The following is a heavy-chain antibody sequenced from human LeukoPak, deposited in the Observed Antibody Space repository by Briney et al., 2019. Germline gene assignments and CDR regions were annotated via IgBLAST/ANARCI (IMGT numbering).Heavy chain of an antibody. Sequence: FETLCLSCTVSGGSISSYYWSWIRQPPGKGLEWIGYIYYSGSTNYNPSLKGRVTISVDTSKNQFSLKLSSVTAADTAVYYCARELGYEEAFDIWGNRVIVSVSS. CDR2: IYYSGST. CDR1: GGSISSYY. CDR3: ARELGYEEAFDI. D-gene: IGHD5-12*01. J-gene: IGHJ3*02. V-gene: IGHV4-59*01.